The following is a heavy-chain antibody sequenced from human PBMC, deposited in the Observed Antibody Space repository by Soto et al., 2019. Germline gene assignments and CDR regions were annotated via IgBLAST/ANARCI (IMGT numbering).Heavy chain of an antibody. CDR1: GGSISSDY. V-gene: IGHV4-59*08. CDR2: SYYSGST. D-gene: IGHD3-10*01. J-gene: IGHJ6*02. Sequence: QVQLQESGPGLVKPSETLSLTCTVSGGSISSDYWSWIRQPPGMGLEWIGYSYYSGSTNYNPSLKSRVTISVDRSKKQFSLKLSSVTAADTAVYYCARHPSWTCYYYYGMDVWGQGTTVTVS. CDR3: ARHPSWTCYYYYGMDV.